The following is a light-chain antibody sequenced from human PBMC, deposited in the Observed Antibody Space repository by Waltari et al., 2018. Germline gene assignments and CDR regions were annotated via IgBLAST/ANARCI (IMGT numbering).Light chain of an antibody. V-gene: IGKV3-15*01. CDR3: QQYHESPPIT. CDR1: QSISSQ. CDR2: GAS. J-gene: IGKJ3*01. Sequence: TLSCRASQSISSQLAWYQQKPGQAPRLLIYGASTRATGIPARFSGSGSGTEFTLTISSLQSEDFAVYFCQQYHESPPITFGPGTKVDIK.